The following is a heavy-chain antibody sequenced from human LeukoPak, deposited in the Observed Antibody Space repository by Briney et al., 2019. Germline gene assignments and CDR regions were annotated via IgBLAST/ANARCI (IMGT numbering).Heavy chain of an antibody. Sequence: GGSLRLSCAASGFTFSSYAMHWVRQAPGKGLEWVAAISYDGSNKYYADSVKGRFTVSRDNSKNTLYLQMNSLRAEDTAVYYCARGGWERLYDAFDIWGQGTMVTVSS. CDR2: ISYDGSNK. J-gene: IGHJ3*02. V-gene: IGHV3-30-3*01. D-gene: IGHD1-26*01. CDR1: GFTFSSYA. CDR3: ARGGWERLYDAFDI.